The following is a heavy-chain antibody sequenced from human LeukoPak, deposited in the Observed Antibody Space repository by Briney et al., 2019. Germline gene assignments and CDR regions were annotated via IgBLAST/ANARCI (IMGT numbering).Heavy chain of an antibody. CDR2: ISGSGGST. J-gene: IGHJ5*02. CDR1: GFTFSSYA. CDR3: AKDPEIVVVITGWFDP. D-gene: IGHD3-22*01. V-gene: IGHV3-23*01. Sequence: GGSLRLSCAASGFTFSSYAMSWVRQAPGKGLEWVSAISGSGGSTYYADSAKGRFTISRDNSKNTLYLQMNSLRAEDTAVYYCAKDPEIVVVITGWFDPWGQGTLVTVSS.